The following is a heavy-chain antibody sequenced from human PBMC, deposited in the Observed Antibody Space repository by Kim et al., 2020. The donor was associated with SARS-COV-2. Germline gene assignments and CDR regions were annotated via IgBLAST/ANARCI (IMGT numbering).Heavy chain of an antibody. D-gene: IGHD6-19*01. CDR1: GFTFSSYS. V-gene: IGHV3-21*01. Sequence: GGSLRLSCAASGFTFSSYSMNWVRQAPGKGLEWVSSISSSSSYIFYADSVKGRFTISRDNAKNSLYLQMNSLRAEDTAVYYCATGDPLLIAVAGTDYWGQGTLVTVSS. CDR2: ISSSSSYI. J-gene: IGHJ4*02. CDR3: ATGDPLLIAVAGTDY.